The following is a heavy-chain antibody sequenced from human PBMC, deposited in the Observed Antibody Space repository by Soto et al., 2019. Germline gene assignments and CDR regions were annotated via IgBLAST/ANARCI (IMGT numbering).Heavy chain of an antibody. CDR1: GGSISSGGYS. CDR3: ARVSNYGDYLYFDY. CDR2: IYHSGST. Sequence: QLQLQESGSGLEKPSQTLSLTCAVSGGSISSGGYSWSWIRQPPGKGLEWIGYIYHSGSTYYNPSLKSRVTISVDRSKNQFSLKLSSVTAADTAVYYCARVSNYGDYLYFDYWGQGTLVTVSS. J-gene: IGHJ4*02. V-gene: IGHV4-30-2*01. D-gene: IGHD4-17*01.